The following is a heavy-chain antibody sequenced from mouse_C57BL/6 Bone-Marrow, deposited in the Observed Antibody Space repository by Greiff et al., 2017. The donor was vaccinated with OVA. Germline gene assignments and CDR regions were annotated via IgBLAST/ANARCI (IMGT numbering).Heavy chain of an antibody. CDR1: GYSITSGYY. J-gene: IGHJ4*01. CDR2: ISYDGSN. Sequence: EVKLQESGPGLVKPSQSLSLTCSVTGYSITSGYYWNWIRQFPGNKLEWMGYISYDGSNNYNPSLKNRISITRDTSKNQFFLKLNSVTTEDTATYYCADGSSYGMDYWGQGTSVTVSS. V-gene: IGHV3-6*01. CDR3: ADGSSYGMDY. D-gene: IGHD1-1*01.